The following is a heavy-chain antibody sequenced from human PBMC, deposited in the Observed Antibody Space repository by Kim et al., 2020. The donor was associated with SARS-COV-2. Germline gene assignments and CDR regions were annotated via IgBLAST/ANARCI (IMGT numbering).Heavy chain of an antibody. CDR1: GGSISSSSYY. V-gene: IGHV4-39*01. D-gene: IGHD3-3*01. Sequence: SETLSLTCTVSGGSISSSSYYWGWIRQPPGKGLEWIGSIYYSGSTYYNPSLKSRVTISVDTSKNQFSLKLSSVTAADTAVYYCARHSGGDFWSGYSPLFDYWGQGTLVTVSS. CDR2: IYYSGST. CDR3: ARHSGGDFWSGYSPLFDY. J-gene: IGHJ4*02.